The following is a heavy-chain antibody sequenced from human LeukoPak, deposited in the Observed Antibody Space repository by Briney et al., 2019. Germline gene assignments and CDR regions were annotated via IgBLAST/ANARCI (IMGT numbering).Heavy chain of an antibody. J-gene: IGHJ4*02. Sequence: GGSLRLSCAGSGFTFSDYAMSWVRQAPGKGLEWVSAISGSGGSTYYADSVKGRFTISRDNSKNTLYLQMNSLRAEDTAVYYCAKVPTMVRGRYYFDYWGQGTLVTVSS. CDR3: AKVPTMVRGRYYFDY. CDR1: GFTFSDYA. V-gene: IGHV3-23*01. D-gene: IGHD3-10*01. CDR2: ISGSGGST.